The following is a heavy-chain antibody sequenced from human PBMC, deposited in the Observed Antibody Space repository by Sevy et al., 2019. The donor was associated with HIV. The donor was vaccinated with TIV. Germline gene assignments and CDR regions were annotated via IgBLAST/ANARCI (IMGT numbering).Heavy chain of an antibody. V-gene: IGHV3-23*01. D-gene: IGHD2-15*01. CDR2: ISGSGETT. Sequence: GGSLRLSCAASGLTFSSHAMSWVRQPPGRGLEWVSAISGSGETTSYADSVKGRFTISRDNSKNTLYLQMNSLRAEDTAVYYCAREDIVLGEDNYYGIDVWGQGTTVTVSS. CDR3: AREDIVLGEDNYYGIDV. CDR1: GLTFSSHA. J-gene: IGHJ6*02.